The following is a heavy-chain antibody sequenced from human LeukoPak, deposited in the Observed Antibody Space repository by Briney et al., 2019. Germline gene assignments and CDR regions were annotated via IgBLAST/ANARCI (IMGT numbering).Heavy chain of an antibody. V-gene: IGHV4-31*03. CDR2: IYYSGST. D-gene: IGHD6-13*01. Sequence: PSQTLSLTCTVSGGSISSGGYYWSWIRQHPGKGLEWIGYIYYSGSTYYNPSLKSRVAISVDTSKNQFSLKLSSVTAADTAVYYCARVFNPYGAGTPRDRATFDYWGQGTLVTVSS. J-gene: IGHJ4*02. CDR3: ARVFNPYGAGTPRDRATFDY. CDR1: GGSISSGGYY.